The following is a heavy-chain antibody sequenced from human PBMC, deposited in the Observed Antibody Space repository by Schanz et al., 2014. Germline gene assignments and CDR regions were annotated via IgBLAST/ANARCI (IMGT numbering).Heavy chain of an antibody. J-gene: IGHJ4*02. V-gene: IGHV3-30*03. D-gene: IGHD6-19*01. CDR1: GFTFSSHS. CDR2: ISYDGSHK. Sequence: VQLVESGGNLVQPGGSLRLSCVASGFTFSSHSMNWVRQAPGQGLEWVAVISYDGSHKDYADSVKGRFTISRDNSKNTLYLQMNSLRAEDTAVYYCARKTDSSGTGDYWGQGTLVTVSS. CDR3: ARKTDSSGTGDY.